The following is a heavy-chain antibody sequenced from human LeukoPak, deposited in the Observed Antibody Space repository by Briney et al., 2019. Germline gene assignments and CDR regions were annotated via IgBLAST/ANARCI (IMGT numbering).Heavy chain of an antibody. J-gene: IGHJ4*02. D-gene: IGHD2-2*01. V-gene: IGHV3-9*01. Sequence: PGGSLRLSCAASGFTFDDYAMHWVRQAPGKGLEWVSSISWNSGSIGYADSVKGRFTISRDNAKNSLYLQMNSLSAEDTAVYYCARAGYCSSTSCYDYWGQGTLVTVSS. CDR1: GFTFDDYA. CDR2: ISWNSGSI. CDR3: ARAGYCSSTSCYDY.